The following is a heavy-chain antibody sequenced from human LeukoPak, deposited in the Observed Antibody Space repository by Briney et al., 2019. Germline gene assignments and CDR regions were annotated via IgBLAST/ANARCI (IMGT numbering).Heavy chain of an antibody. V-gene: IGHV3-21*01. CDR3: ARDWWNYYNTSGYFF. J-gene: IGHJ4*02. CDR1: GFTFSSYS. CDR2: ISSSSGYT. D-gene: IGHD3-22*01. Sequence: GGSLRLSCAASGFTFSSYSMIWVRQAPGKGLEWVSTISSSSGYTYYAESAKGRFTISRDNAKNSLYLQMNSLRAEDTAVYYCARDWWNYYNTSGYFFWGQGTLVTVSS.